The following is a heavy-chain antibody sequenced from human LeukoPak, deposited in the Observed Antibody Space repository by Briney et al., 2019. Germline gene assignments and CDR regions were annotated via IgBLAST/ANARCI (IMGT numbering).Heavy chain of an antibody. CDR2: IHYDGAT. Sequence: SETLSLTCSVSGGSISGRRYYWGWIRQPPGRGLEWIGSIHYDGATYYNPSLKSRVTISVDTSKNQFSLKLSSVTAADTAVYYCARDLDGDSDAFDIWGQGTMATVSS. D-gene: IGHD4-17*01. CDR3: ARDLDGDSDAFDI. CDR1: GGSISGRRYY. V-gene: IGHV4-39*07. J-gene: IGHJ3*02.